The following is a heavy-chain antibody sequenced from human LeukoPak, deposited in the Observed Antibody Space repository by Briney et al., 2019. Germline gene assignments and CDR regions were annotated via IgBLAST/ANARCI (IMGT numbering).Heavy chain of an antibody. D-gene: IGHD2-8*01. Sequence: PGGSLRLSCAASGFTFSVYGMSWVRQAPVKELEWVSTIGGSGGTTYYADSVKGRFTISRDNSKNTLYLQMDGLRAEDTALYYCARKNGGAFDYWGQGTLVTVSS. J-gene: IGHJ4*02. CDR1: GFTFSVYG. V-gene: IGHV3-23*01. CDR3: ARKNGGAFDY. CDR2: IGGSGGTT.